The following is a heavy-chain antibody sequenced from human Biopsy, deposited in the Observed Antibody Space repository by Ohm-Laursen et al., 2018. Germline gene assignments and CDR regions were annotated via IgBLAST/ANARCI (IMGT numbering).Heavy chain of an antibody. J-gene: IGHJ6*02. CDR1: GFTFGDAW. CDR3: STGGGDFYYNGMDV. D-gene: IGHD3-16*01. Sequence: SLRLSCTAFGFTFGDAWMSWIRQAPGKGLEWVGRIKSKFDGETTDYAAPVKGRFITSRDDSKSTLFLQMNSLKVEDTGVYFCSTGGGDFYYNGMDVWGQGTTVTVSS. V-gene: IGHV3-15*01. CDR2: IKSKFDGETT.